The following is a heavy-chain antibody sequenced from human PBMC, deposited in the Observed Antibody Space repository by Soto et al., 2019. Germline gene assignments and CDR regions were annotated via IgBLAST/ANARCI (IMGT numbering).Heavy chain of an antibody. Sequence: SVKVSCKASGGTFSSYTISWVRQAPGQGLEWMGRIIPILGIANYAQKFQGRVTITADKSTSTAYMELSSLRSEDTAVYYCARSPDLGYCSGGSCYSGYYFDYWGQGTLVTVSS. CDR1: GGTFSSYT. V-gene: IGHV1-69*02. CDR2: IIPILGIA. D-gene: IGHD2-15*01. J-gene: IGHJ4*02. CDR3: ARSPDLGYCSGGSCYSGYYFDY.